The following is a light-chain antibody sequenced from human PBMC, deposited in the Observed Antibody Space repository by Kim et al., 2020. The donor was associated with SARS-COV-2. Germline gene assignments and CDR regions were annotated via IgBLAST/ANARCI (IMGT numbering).Light chain of an antibody. CDR1: VLAKKY. J-gene: IGLJ2*01. CDR3: YCAADNNLI. CDR2: KDS. V-gene: IGLV3-27*01. Sequence: SYELTQPSSVSVSPGQTARITCSGDVLAKKYARWFQQKPGQAPVLVIYKDSERPSGIPERFSGSSSGTTVTLTISGAQVEDEADYYCYCAADNNLIFGGGTQLTVL.